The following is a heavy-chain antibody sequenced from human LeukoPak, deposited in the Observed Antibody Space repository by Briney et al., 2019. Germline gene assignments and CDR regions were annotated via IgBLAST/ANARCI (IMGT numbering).Heavy chain of an antibody. CDR3: ARGVQLWRDAFDI. CDR1: GFTFSDYY. D-gene: IGHD5-18*01. CDR2: ISSSRSHI. J-gene: IGHJ3*02. Sequence: PGGSLRLSCAASGFTFSDYYMSWIRQAPGKGLEWVSYISSSRSHIYYADSVKGRFTISRDNAKNSLYLQMNSLRAEDTAVYYCARGVQLWRDAFDIWGQGTMVTVSS. V-gene: IGHV3-11*04.